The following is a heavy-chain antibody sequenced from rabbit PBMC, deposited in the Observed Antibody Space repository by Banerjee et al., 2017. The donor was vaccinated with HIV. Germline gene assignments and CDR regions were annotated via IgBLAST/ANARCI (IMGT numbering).Heavy chain of an antibody. J-gene: IGHJ4*01. CDR3: ARDLTDAIGWNFGW. CDR1: GFSFSSSDY. D-gene: IGHD4-1*01. Sequence: QEQLEESGGDLVKPGASLTLTCTASGFSFSSSDYMCWVRQAPGKGLEWISCIAGSSSGFTYSASWAKGRFTISKTSSTTVTLQMTSLTAADTATYFCARDLTDAIGWNFGWWGPGTLVTVS. V-gene: IGHV1S45*01. CDR2: IAGSSSGFT.